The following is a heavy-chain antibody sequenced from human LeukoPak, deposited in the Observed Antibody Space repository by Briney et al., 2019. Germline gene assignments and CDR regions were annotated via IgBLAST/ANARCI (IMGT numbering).Heavy chain of an antibody. D-gene: IGHD6-19*01. CDR1: GGSISSSSYY. CDR3: ARDRAGY. CDR2: IYYSGST. Sequence: SETLSLTCTVSGGSISSSSYYWGWIRQPPGKGLEWIGSIYYSGSTYYNPSLMSRVTISVDTSKNQFSLKLSSVTAADTAVYYCARDRAGYWGQGTLVTVSS. V-gene: IGHV4-39*07. J-gene: IGHJ4*02.